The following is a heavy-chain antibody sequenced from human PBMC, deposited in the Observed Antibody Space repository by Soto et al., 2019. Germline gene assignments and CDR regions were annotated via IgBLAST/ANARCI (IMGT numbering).Heavy chain of an antibody. J-gene: IGHJ5*02. CDR1: GFTFSSYW. D-gene: IGHD3-22*01. CDR2: IKQDGSEK. V-gene: IGHV3-7*03. CDR3: ARDGGYYDSSGNNWFDP. Sequence: QTGGSLRLSCAASGFTFSSYWMSWVRQAPGKGLEWVANIKQDGSEKYYVDSVKGRFTISRDNAKNSLYLQMNSLRAEDTAVYYCARDGGYYDSSGNNWFDPWGQGALVTVSS.